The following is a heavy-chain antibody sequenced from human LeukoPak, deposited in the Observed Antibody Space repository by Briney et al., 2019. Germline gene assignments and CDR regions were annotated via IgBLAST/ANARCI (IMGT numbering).Heavy chain of an antibody. CDR3: ARSTSGYYSKHYYFYMDV. CDR1: GASISRYF. D-gene: IGHD3-22*01. V-gene: IGHV4-59*01. J-gene: IGHJ6*03. Sequence: PSETLSLTCSVSGASISRYFWSWIRQPPGKGLEWIGYSYYSGTTNYNPSLKSRIAISLDTFKKQFSLRMRSVTAADTAVYYCARSTSGYYSKHYYFYMDVWGKGTTVTVSS. CDR2: SYYSGTT.